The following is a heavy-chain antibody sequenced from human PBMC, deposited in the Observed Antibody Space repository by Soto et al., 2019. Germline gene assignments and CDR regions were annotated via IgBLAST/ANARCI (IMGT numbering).Heavy chain of an antibody. D-gene: IGHD6-19*01. Sequence: PGGSLRLSCAASGFTFSSYAMSWVRQAPGKGLEWVSGLSASGSNTYYADSVKGRFTISRDNSKNILYLQMNSLRAEDTALYYCARRMAFTTGWYFDYWGQGTLVTVSS. CDR1: GFTFSSYA. V-gene: IGHV3-23*01. CDR2: LSASGSNT. CDR3: ARRMAFTTGWYFDY. J-gene: IGHJ4*02.